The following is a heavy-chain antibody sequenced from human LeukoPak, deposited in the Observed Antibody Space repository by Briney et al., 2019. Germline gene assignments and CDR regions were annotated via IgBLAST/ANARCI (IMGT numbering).Heavy chain of an antibody. Sequence: GGSLRLSCAASGFTFSSYGFHWVRQAPGKGLEWVALISYDGSNNHYADSVKGRFAISRDNSKNTLYLQMSSLRAEDTAVYYCARGSSPKKNYFDYWGQGTLVPVSS. D-gene: IGHD6-6*01. CDR1: GFTFSSYG. CDR2: ISYDGSNN. V-gene: IGHV3-30*03. CDR3: ARGSSPKKNYFDY. J-gene: IGHJ4*02.